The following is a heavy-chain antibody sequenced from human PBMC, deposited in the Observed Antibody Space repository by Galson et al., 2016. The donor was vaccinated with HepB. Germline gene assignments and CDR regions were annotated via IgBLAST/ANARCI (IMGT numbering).Heavy chain of an antibody. V-gene: IGHV3-23*01. CDR2: ISGSGSNT. CDR3: AKPFLSSGLYYFDY. J-gene: IGHJ4*02. CDR1: GFTFSSYA. Sequence: SLRLSCAASGFTFSSYAMSWVRQAPGKGLEWVSAISGSGSNTYYADSVKGRFAISRDNSKNTLYLQMNSLRAEDAAVYYCAKPFLSSGLYYFDYWGRGTLVTVSS. D-gene: IGHD6-19*01.